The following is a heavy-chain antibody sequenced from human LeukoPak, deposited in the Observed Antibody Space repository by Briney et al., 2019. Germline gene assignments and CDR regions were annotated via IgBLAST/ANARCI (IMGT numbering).Heavy chain of an antibody. D-gene: IGHD1-26*01. V-gene: IGHV1-69*04. J-gene: IGHJ4*02. CDR2: IIPILGIA. CDR1: GGTFSSYA. CDR3: ARLSGATHGDY. Sequence: GASVKVSCKASGGTFSSYAISWVRQAPGQGLEWMGRIIPILGIANYAQKFQGRVTITADKSTSTAYMELSSLRSEDTAVYYCARLSGATHGDYWGQGTLVTVSS.